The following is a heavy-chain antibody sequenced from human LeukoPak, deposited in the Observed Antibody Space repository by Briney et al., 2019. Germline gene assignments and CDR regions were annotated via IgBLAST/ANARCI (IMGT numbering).Heavy chain of an antibody. J-gene: IGHJ6*03. CDR2: ISAYNGNT. Sequence: ASVKVSCKASGYTFTSYGISWVRQAPGQGLEWMGWISAYNGNTNYAQKLQGRVTMTTDTSTSTAYMELRSLRSDDTAVYYCAKGAGVPAAIKAYYYYYMDVWGKGTTVTVSS. V-gene: IGHV1-18*01. CDR3: AKGAGVPAAIKAYYYYYMDV. D-gene: IGHD2-2*01. CDR1: GYTFTSYG.